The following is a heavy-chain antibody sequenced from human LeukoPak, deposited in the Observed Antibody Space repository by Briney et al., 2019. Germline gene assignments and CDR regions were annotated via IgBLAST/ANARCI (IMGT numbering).Heavy chain of an antibody. D-gene: IGHD1-20*01. J-gene: IGHJ6*03. Sequence: ASVKVSCKASGYTFTSYDINWVRQATGQGLEWMGWMNPNSGKTGYAQKFQGRVTMTRNTSISTAYMELSSLRSEDTAVYYCARDNWTPPAGAPYYYYYYMDVWGKGTTVTISS. CDR2: MNPNSGKT. CDR1: GYTFTSYD. CDR3: ARDNWTPPAGAPYYYYYYMDV. V-gene: IGHV1-8*01.